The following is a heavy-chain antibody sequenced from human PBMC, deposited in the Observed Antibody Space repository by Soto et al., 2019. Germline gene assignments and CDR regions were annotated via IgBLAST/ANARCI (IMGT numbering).Heavy chain of an antibody. D-gene: IGHD6-19*01. CDR2: ISSSSSYT. V-gene: IGHV3-11*05. CDR1: GFTFSDYY. Sequence: QVQLVESGGGLVKPGGSLRLSCAASGFTFSDYYMSWIRQAPGKGLEWVSYISSSSSYTKYADSVKGRFTISRDNAKNSLYLQMNSLRAEDTAVYYCARDLGAVAGWRAFDIWGQGTMVTVSS. J-gene: IGHJ3*02. CDR3: ARDLGAVAGWRAFDI.